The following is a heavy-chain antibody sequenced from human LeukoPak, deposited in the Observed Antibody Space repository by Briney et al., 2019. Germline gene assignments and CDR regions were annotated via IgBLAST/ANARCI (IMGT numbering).Heavy chain of an antibody. CDR2: ISGSSATI. V-gene: IGHV3-23*01. CDR3: AKDLQSGYDFYYMDV. J-gene: IGHJ6*03. Sequence: PGGALRLSCAASGFSFSDSEMNWVRQAPGKGVEGVSHISGSSATIYYAGSVKGRFTISRDNSKNILYLQMNSLRAEDSGIYYCAKDLQSGYDFYYMDVWGKGTTVTVSS. CDR1: GFSFSDSE. D-gene: IGHD1-26*01.